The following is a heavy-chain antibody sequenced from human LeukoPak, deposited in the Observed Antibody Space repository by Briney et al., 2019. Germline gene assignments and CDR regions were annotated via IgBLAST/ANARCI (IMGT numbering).Heavy chain of an antibody. D-gene: IGHD6-19*01. V-gene: IGHV3-66*01. Sequence: PGGSLRLSCAAAGFTVSSNYMSWVRQAPGKGLERVSFIYSGGSTYYADSVKGRFTISRDNSKNTLYLQMNSLRAEDTAVYYCARVRSSGWYGGFDYWGQGTLVTVSS. CDR1: GFTVSSNY. CDR3: ARVRSSGWYGGFDY. CDR2: IYSGGST. J-gene: IGHJ4*02.